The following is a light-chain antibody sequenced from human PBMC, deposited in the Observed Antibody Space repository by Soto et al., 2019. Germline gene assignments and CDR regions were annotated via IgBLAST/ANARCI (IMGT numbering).Light chain of an antibody. CDR1: QSLRSN. Sequence: EIVLTQSPATLSLSPGERATLSCTASQSLRSNFLAWYQQKPGQAPRLLIYDASSRAAGIPDRFSGSGSGTEFTLTISSLQSEDFAVYYCQQYNNWPPLFGQGTRLEI. J-gene: IGKJ5*01. CDR3: QQYNNWPPL. CDR2: DAS. V-gene: IGKV3D-15*01.